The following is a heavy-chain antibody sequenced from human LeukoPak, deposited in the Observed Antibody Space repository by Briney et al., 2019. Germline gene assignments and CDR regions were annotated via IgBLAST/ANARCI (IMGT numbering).Heavy chain of an antibody. V-gene: IGHV3-74*01. Sequence: PGGSLRLSCAVSGATFSTFWMHWVRQVPGRGPAWVSRTNPDGSRVDYADSVKGRFTISRDNARDTLYLQMNSLRVEDTTMYYCAFDFGGYSDTWGQGTLVTVS. CDR1: GATFSTFW. CDR3: AFDFGGYSDT. CDR2: TNPDGSRV. J-gene: IGHJ5*02. D-gene: IGHD3-10*01.